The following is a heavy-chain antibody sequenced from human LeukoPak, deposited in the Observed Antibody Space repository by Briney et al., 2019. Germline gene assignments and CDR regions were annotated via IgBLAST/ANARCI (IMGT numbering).Heavy chain of an antibody. J-gene: IGHJ6*02. CDR1: GFTFSSYS. V-gene: IGHV3-21*01. Sequence: GGSLRLSCAASGFTFSSYSMNWVRQAPGKGLEWVSSISSSSSYIYYVDSVKGRFTISRDNAKNSLYLQMNSLRAEDTAVYYCARGSYDILTGYYKRGYYYGMDVWGQGTTVTVSS. CDR3: ARGSYDILTGYYKRGYYYGMDV. D-gene: IGHD3-9*01. CDR2: ISSSSSYI.